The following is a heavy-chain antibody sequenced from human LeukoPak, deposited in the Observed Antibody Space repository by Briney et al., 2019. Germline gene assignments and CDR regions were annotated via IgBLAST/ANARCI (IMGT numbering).Heavy chain of an antibody. CDR1: GGSISSSNW. CDR3: ARDAGAQLAFFDY. V-gene: IGHV4-4*02. Sequence: SETLSLTCAVSGGSISSSNWWSWVRQPPGKGLEWIGEIYHSGSANYNPSLKSRVTISVDKSKNQFSLKLSSVTAADTAVYYCARDAGAQLAFFDYWGQGTLVTVSS. CDR2: IYHSGSA. J-gene: IGHJ4*02. D-gene: IGHD6-13*01.